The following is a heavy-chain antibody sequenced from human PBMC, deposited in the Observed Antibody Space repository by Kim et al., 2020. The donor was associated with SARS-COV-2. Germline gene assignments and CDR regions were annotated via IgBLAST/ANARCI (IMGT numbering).Heavy chain of an antibody. V-gene: IGHV4-4*02. D-gene: IGHD2-15*01. Sequence: SETLSLTCAVSGGSISSSNWWSWVRQPPGKGLEWIGEIYHSGSTNYNPSLKSRVTISVDKSKNQFSLKLSSVTAADTAVYYCARDWRGLQGYCSGGSCRLVWYFDLWGRGTLVTVSS. CDR2: IYHSGST. CDR3: ARDWRGLQGYCSGGSCRLVWYFDL. J-gene: IGHJ2*01. CDR1: GGSISSSNW.